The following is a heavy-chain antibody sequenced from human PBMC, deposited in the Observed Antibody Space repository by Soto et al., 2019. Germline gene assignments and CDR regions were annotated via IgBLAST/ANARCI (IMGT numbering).Heavy chain of an antibody. CDR2: ISYDGNSE. D-gene: IGHD4-17*01. Sequence: QVQLVESGGGVVQAGGSLRPSCAVSGITFSKYGMHWVRQAPGKGLEWVAVISYDGNSEFYAASVTGRFAISRDNSKNTLYLQMNSLRVDDTAVYYCAKDRDYGGVASYFDYWGRGILVSVSS. CDR1: GITFSKYG. CDR3: AKDRDYGGVASYFDY. V-gene: IGHV3-30*18. J-gene: IGHJ4*02.